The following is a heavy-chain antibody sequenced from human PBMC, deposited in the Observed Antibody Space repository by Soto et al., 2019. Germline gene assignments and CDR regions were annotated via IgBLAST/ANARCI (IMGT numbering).Heavy chain of an antibody. Sequence: ASVKVSCKASGYTFTGYYMHWVRQAPGQGLEWMGWIKPNSGGTNYAQKFQGWVTMTRDTSISTAYMELSRLRSDDTAVYYCARGGSRLYCSGGSCYSGRYYYYYYGMDVWGQGTTVTVSS. J-gene: IGHJ6*02. V-gene: IGHV1-2*04. CDR3: ARGGSRLYCSGGSCYSGRYYYYYYGMDV. CDR2: IKPNSGGT. CDR1: GYTFTGYY. D-gene: IGHD2-15*01.